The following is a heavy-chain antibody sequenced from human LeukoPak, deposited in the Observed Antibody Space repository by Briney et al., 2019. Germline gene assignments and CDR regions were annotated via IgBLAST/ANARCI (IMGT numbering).Heavy chain of an antibody. CDR3: ARDQMGGSGSYLDYYYYFYMDV. Sequence: GGSLRLSCVVSGFTFSSYAMSWVRQAPGKGLEWVANIKEDGSKKKYVDSVKGRFTTSRDNAKNLLYLQMNSLRAEDTAVYYCARDQMGGSGSYLDYYYYFYMDVWGKGTTVTVSS. V-gene: IGHV3-7*01. J-gene: IGHJ6*03. D-gene: IGHD3-10*01. CDR2: IKEDGSKK. CDR1: GFTFSSYA.